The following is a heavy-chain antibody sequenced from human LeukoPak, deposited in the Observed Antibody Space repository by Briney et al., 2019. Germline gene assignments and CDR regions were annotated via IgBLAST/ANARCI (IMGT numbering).Heavy chain of an antibody. V-gene: IGHV3-33*05. J-gene: IGHJ3*02. CDR3: AREVEGGYSYGYRGLNAFDI. Sequence: GGSLRLSCTTSGFTFSSYGMHWVRQAPGKGLEWVAVISYDGGNKYYADSVKGRFTISRDNSKNTLYLQMNSLRAEDTAVYYCAREVEGGYSYGYRGLNAFDIWGQGTMVTVSS. D-gene: IGHD5-18*01. CDR2: ISYDGGNK. CDR1: GFTFSSYG.